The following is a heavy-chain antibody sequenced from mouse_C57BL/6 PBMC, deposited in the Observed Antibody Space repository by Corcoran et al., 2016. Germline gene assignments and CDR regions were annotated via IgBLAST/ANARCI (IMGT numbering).Heavy chain of an antibody. CDR1: GFSLSTSGLG. D-gene: IGHD1-1*01. Sequence: QVALKESGPGLLQSSQTLSLTCSFSGFSLSTSGLGVSWIRQPSGKGLEWLAHIYWDDDKRYNPSLKSRLTISKDTSRNQVFLKITSVDTADTATYYCARRVVAIDWYFDVWGTGTTVTVSS. CDR3: ARRVVAIDWYFDV. V-gene: IGHV8-12*01. J-gene: IGHJ1*03. CDR2: IYWDDDK.